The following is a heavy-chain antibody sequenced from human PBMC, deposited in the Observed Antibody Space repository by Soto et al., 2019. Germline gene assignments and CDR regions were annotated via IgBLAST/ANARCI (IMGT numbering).Heavy chain of an antibody. J-gene: IGHJ4*02. Sequence: PSETLSLTCTVSGGSISSSSYYWGWIRQPPGKGLEWIGSIYYSGSTYYNPSLKSRVTISVDTSKNQFSLKLSSVTAADTAVYYCARESIAFDYCGQGTLVTVSS. CDR1: GGSISSSSYY. CDR3: ARESIAFDY. CDR2: IYYSGST. D-gene: IGHD6-6*01. V-gene: IGHV4-39*02.